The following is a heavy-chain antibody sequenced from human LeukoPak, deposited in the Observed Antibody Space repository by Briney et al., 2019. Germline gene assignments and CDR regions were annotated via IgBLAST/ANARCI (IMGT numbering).Heavy chain of an antibody. J-gene: IGHJ6*02. CDR3: AREDIVVVPAVTRPYGMDV. CDR1: GYTFTGYY. CDR2: INPNSGGT. V-gene: IGHV1-2*02. Sequence: ASVKVSCKASGYTFTGYYMHWVRQAPGQGLEWMGWINPNSGGTNYAQKFQGRVTMTRDTSISTAYMELSRLRSDDTAVYYCAREDIVVVPAVTRPYGMDVWGQGTTVTVSS. D-gene: IGHD2-2*01.